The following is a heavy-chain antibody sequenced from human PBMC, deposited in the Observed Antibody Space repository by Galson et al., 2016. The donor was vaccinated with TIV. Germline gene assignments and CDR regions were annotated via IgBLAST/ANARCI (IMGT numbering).Heavy chain of an antibody. CDR3: SRGNWNYGMGGAMDV. D-gene: IGHD1-7*01. CDR1: GDSVSGNTAA. Sequence: CAISGDSVSGNTAAWNWVRQSPSRGLEWLGRTYYTSKWNTDYAVSVEGRIIIRPDTSMNQVSLQLSSVIPDDTAVYYCSRGNWNYGMGGAMDVWGQGATVIVSS. CDR2: TYYTSKWNT. J-gene: IGHJ6*02. V-gene: IGHV6-1*01.